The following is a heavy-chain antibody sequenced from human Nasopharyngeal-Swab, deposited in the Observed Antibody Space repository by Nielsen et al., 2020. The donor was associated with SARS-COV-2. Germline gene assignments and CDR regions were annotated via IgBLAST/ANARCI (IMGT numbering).Heavy chain of an antibody. V-gene: IGHV5-10-1*04. D-gene: IGHD2-15*01. CDR3: ARHELPENRGGFDY. CDR2: IDPSDSYT. J-gene: IGHJ4*02. Sequence: VRQMPGKGLEWMGRIDPSDSYTNYSPSFQGQVTISADKSISTAYLQWSSLKASDTAMYYCARHELPENRGGFDYWGQGTLVTVSS.